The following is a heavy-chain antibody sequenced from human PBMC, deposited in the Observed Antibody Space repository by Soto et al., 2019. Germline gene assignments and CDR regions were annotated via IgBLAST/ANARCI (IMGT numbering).Heavy chain of an antibody. Sequence: GGSLRLSCAASGFTFSSYGMHWVRQAPGKGLEWVAVISYDGSNKYYADSVKGRFTISRDNSKNTLYLQMNSLRAEDTAVYYCAKGGQVVVAATPLKPWGQGTLVTVSS. D-gene: IGHD2-15*01. CDR1: GFTFSSYG. CDR3: AKGGQVVVAATPLKP. J-gene: IGHJ4*02. V-gene: IGHV3-30*18. CDR2: ISYDGSNK.